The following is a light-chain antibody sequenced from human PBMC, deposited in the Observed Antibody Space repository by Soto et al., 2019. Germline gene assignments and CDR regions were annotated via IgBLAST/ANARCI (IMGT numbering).Light chain of an antibody. CDR2: EVS. V-gene: IGLV2-14*01. J-gene: IGLJ3*02. CDR3: SSFTSINTWV. Sequence: QSALTQPASVSGSPGQSITISCTGTSSDVGGYNYVSWYQQHPGKAPKLMIYEVSNRPLGVSNRFSGSKSGNTASLPISGLQAEDEADYYCSSFTSINTWVFGGGTQLTVL. CDR1: SSDVGGYNY.